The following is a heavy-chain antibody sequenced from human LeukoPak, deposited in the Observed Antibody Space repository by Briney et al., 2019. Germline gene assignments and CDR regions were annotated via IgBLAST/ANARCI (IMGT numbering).Heavy chain of an antibody. CDR3: ARVMSSSGYYPFDY. CDR1: GYTFTSYG. D-gene: IGHD3-22*01. J-gene: IGHJ4*02. CDR2: ISAYNGNT. Sequence: ASVKVSCKASGYTFTSYGISWVRQAPGQGLEWMGWISAYNGNTNYAQKLQGRVTMTTDTSTSTAYMELRSLRSDGTAVYYCARVMSSSGYYPFDYWGQGTLVTVSS. V-gene: IGHV1-18*01.